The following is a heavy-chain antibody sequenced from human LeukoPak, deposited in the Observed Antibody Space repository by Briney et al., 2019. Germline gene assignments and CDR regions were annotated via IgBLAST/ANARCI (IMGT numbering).Heavy chain of an antibody. CDR3: AREILGRFNPGAY. CDR2: IHRSGSP. V-gene: IGHV4-4*02. J-gene: IGHJ4*02. Sequence: SETLSLTCTVSLDSTTSNFWSWVRQSPGKGLEWIGEIHRSGSPNYNPSLQSRVTISIDRSRNQIVLELSSVTAADTAVYYCAREILGRFNPGAYWGQGTLVTVSS. D-gene: IGHD3-16*01. CDR1: LDSTTSNF.